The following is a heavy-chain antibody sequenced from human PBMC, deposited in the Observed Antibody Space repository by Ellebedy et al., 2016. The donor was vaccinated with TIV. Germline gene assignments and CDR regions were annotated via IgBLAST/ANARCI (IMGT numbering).Heavy chain of an antibody. CDR3: ARSRWLQPDYDY. CDR2: ISGGGTVI. D-gene: IGHD5-24*01. CDR1: GFTFSDYY. Sequence: GGSLRLSCAASGFTFSDYYMTWLRQTPGKGLECLSYISGGGTVISYADSVKGRFTISRDHARNLLYLQMNSLRAEDTAVYSCARSRWLQPDYDYWGQGTLVTVSS. J-gene: IGHJ4*02. V-gene: IGHV3-11*04.